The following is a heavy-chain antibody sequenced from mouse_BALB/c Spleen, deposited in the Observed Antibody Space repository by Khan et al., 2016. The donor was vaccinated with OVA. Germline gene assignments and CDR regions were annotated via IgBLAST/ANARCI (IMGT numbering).Heavy chain of an antibody. J-gene: IGHJ4*01. Sequence: QVQLKESGPGLVAPSQSLSITCTVSGFSLSRYNVHWVRQPPGKGLEWLGMIWGGGGTDYNSTLKSRLSIRKDNSTSHVLLKMNSLQTDDTAMYYCARAYYRYDGYYAMDYWGQGTSVTVSS. CDR2: IWGGGGT. CDR3: ARAYYRYDGYYAMDY. CDR1: GFSLSRYN. V-gene: IGHV2-6-4*01. D-gene: IGHD2-14*01.